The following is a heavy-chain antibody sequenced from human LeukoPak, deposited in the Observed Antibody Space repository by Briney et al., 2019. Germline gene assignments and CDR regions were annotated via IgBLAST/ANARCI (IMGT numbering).Heavy chain of an antibody. CDR2: ISSSSDTI. D-gene: IGHD2-2*01. J-gene: IGHJ4*02. Sequence: GGSLRLSCAASGFTFSGYWMNWVRQAPGKGLEWVSYISSSSDTIYYADSVKGRFTISRDNADNSVYLQMNSLRAEDTALYYCARVRNPGYCSTARCYVGCWGQGTLVTVSS. V-gene: IGHV3-48*04. CDR1: GFTFSGYW. CDR3: ARVRNPGYCSTARCYVGC.